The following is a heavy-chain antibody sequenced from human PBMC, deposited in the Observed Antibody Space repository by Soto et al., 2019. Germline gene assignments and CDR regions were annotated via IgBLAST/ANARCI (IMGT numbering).Heavy chain of an antibody. D-gene: IGHD6-6*01. CDR1: GGSFSGYY. V-gene: IGHV4-34*01. CDR2: INHSGST. CDR3: ARGRRGSSSDHYFDY. Sequence: QVQLQQWGAGLLKPSETLSLTCAVYGGSFSGYYWSWIRQPPGKGLEWIGEINHSGSTNYNPSIQSRVTISVDTSKNQCPLKLSSVTAADTAVYYCARGRRGSSSDHYFDYWGQGTLVTVSS. J-gene: IGHJ4*02.